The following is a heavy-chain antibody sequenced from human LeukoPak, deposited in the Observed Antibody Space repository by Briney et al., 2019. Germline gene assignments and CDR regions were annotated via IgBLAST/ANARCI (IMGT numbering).Heavy chain of an antibody. CDR1: GFTFSSYS. V-gene: IGHV3-48*04. CDR3: ARDLAYCGGDCYSGWWYFDY. D-gene: IGHD2-21*02. CDR2: ISSSSSTI. J-gene: IGHJ4*02. Sequence: GGSLRLSCAASGFTFSSYSMNWVRQAPGKGLEWVSYISSSSSTIYYADSVKGRFTISRDNAKNSLYLQMNSLRAEDTAVYYCARDLAYCGGDCYSGWWYFDYWGQGTLVTVSS.